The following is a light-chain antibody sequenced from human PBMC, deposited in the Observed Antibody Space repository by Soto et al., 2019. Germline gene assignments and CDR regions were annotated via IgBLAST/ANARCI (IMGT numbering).Light chain of an antibody. CDR1: QSVSSS. CDR3: QQSYSLPWT. V-gene: IGKV1-39*01. Sequence: GDRVTITCRASQSVSSSLNWYQQRPGKAPNLLISAASSLRGGVPSRFRGSGSGTDFTLTINSLQAEDFATYYCQQSYSLPWTFGQGTKVEIE. J-gene: IGKJ1*01. CDR2: AAS.